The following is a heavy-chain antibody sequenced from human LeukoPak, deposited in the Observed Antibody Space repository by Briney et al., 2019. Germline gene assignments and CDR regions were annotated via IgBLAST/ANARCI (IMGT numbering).Heavy chain of an antibody. Sequence: GGSLRLSCAASGFTFRSYWMHWVRQAPGKGLIWVSRLNSDGSSTNYADSVKGRFTISRDNAKNTLYLQMNSLRAEDTAVYYCARDRRGYSSSWYPPSSWFDPWGQGTLVTVSS. D-gene: IGHD6-13*01. CDR2: LNSDGSST. J-gene: IGHJ5*02. CDR3: ARDRRGYSSSWYPPSSWFDP. V-gene: IGHV3-74*01. CDR1: GFTFRSYW.